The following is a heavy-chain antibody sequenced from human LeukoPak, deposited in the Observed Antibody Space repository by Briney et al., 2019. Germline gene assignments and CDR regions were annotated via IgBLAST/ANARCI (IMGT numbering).Heavy chain of an antibody. CDR3: ARDSIVGVGY. J-gene: IGHJ4*02. D-gene: IGHD1-26*01. Sequence: ASETLSLTCAVYGGSFSGYYWSWIRQPAGKGLEWIGRIYTSGSTNYNPSLKSRVTISVDTSKNQFSLKLSSVTAADTAVYYCARDSIVGVGYWGQGTLVTVSS. CDR2: IYTSGST. CDR1: GGSFSGYY. V-gene: IGHV4-4*07.